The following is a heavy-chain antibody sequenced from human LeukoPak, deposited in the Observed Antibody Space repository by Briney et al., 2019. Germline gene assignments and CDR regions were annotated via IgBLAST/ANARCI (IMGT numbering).Heavy chain of an antibody. CDR2: IKQDGSEK. Sequence: PGGSLRLSCAASGFTFSTYWMSWVRQAPGKGREWVANIKQDGSEKYYVDSVKGRFTISRDNAKNSLYLQMNSLRAEDTAVYYCARWLAKRSAFDVWGQGTMVTVSS. V-gene: IGHV3-7*04. D-gene: IGHD6-19*01. J-gene: IGHJ3*01. CDR3: ARWLAKRSAFDV. CDR1: GFTFSTYW.